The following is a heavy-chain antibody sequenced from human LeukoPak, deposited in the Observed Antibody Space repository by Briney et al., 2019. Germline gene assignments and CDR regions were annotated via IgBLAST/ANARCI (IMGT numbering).Heavy chain of an antibody. V-gene: IGHV3-30*02. CDR3: AKGGEGYRAPSDH. D-gene: IGHD6-13*01. CDR2: IRYDGSNK. CDR1: GFTFSSYG. J-gene: IGHJ4*02. Sequence: PGGSLRLSCAASGFTFSSYGMHWVRQAPGKGLEWVAFIRYDGSNKYYADSVKGRFTISRDNSKNTLYLQMNSLRAEDTAVYYCAKGGEGYRAPSDHWGQGTLVTVSS.